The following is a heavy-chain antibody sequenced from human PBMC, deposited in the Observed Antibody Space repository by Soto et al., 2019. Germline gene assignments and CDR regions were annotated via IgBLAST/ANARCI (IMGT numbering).Heavy chain of an antibody. CDR1: GYTLTTYA. D-gene: IGHD2-2*01. Sequence: SVEVSCQASGYTLTTYAMHWVRQAPGQRLEWMGWINVGYRNTKDSPRFQRRVTITGDTSANTDYMELSSMTTEDTAVYYCARADCSSNCSYFYYGMDVWGQETTVTVSS. J-gene: IGHJ6*02. V-gene: IGHV1-3*01. CDR2: INVGYRNT. CDR3: ARADCSSNCSYFYYGMDV.